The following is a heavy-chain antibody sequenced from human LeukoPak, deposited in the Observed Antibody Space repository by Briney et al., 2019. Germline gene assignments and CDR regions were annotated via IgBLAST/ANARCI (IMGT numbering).Heavy chain of an antibody. J-gene: IGHJ6*03. CDR1: SGSFNNYY. V-gene: IGHV4-34*01. CDR3: ARSKETETTFHYFDYYMHV. D-gene: IGHD1-1*01. CDR2: INHSGSA. Sequence: PSETLSLTCAVYSGSFNNYYWNWIRQPPGKGLEWIGQINHSGSASYNAALKSRITISVDTSKNQFSLKVNSVTAADTAVYFCARSKETETTFHYFDYYMHVWGKGTTATVSS.